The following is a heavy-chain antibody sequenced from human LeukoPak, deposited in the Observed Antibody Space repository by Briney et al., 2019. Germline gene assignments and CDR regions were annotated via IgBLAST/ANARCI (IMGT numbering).Heavy chain of an antibody. CDR2: IYSGGST. J-gene: IGHJ4*02. CDR1: GFTFSSYA. CDR3: APIAIRSGY. Sequence: GGSLRLSCAASGFTFSSYAMSWVRQVPGKGLEWVSVIYSGGSTYYADSVKGRFTISRDNSKNTLYLQMNSLRAEDTAVYYCAPIAIRSGYWGQGTLVTVSS. V-gene: IGHV3-66*01. D-gene: IGHD3-9*01.